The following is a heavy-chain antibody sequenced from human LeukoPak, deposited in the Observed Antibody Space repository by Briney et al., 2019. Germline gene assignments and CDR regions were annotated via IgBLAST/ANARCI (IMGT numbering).Heavy chain of an antibody. CDR2: IYYSGST. D-gene: IGHD4-17*01. CDR1: GGSISSYY. Sequence: PSETLSLTCTVSGGSISSYYWSWIRQPPGKRLEWIGYIYYSGSTNYNPSLKSRVTISVDTSKNQFSLKLSSVTAADTAVYYCARGVNDYGDYWYFDLWGRGTLVTVSS. CDR3: ARGVNDYGDYWYFDL. V-gene: IGHV4-59*01. J-gene: IGHJ2*01.